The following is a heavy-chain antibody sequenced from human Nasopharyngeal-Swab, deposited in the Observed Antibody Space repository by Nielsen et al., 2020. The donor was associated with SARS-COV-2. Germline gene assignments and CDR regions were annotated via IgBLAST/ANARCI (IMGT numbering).Heavy chain of an antibody. CDR2: TNHSGST. J-gene: IGHJ4*02. D-gene: IGHD2-15*01. CDR3: ARFGPGGTRVDY. CDR1: GGSFSGHY. Sequence: SETLSPTCAVYGGSFSGHYSSWIRQPPGKGLEWIGETNHSGSTNYNPSLKSRVTISVDTAKNQFSLKLSSVTAADTAVYYCARFGPGGTRVDYWGQGTLVTVSS. V-gene: IGHV4-34*01.